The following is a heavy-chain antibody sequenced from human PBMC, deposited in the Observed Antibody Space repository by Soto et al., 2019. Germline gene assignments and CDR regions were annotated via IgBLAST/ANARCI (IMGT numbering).Heavy chain of an antibody. CDR2: IYHRRST. Sequence: QXQLXXSXPGXVKPSGTLXLTCAVSGGSXXSSNWWSWVRQPPGKGLEWIGEIYHRRSTNYNPSLKSRVTITVDKSKNQFSLKLSSVTAADTAVYYCARHPSYFDLWGRGTLVTVSS. V-gene: IGHV4-4*02. J-gene: IGHJ2*01. CDR3: ARHPSYFDL. CDR1: GGSXXSSNW.